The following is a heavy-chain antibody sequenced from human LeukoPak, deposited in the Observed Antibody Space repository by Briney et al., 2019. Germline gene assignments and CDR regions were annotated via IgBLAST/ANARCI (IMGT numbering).Heavy chain of an antibody. CDR1: GYTFTAYA. D-gene: IGHD2-15*01. CDR3: ASLGGPGCSGGSCYFDY. V-gene: IGHV7-4-1*02. CDR2: INTNTGNP. Sequence: ASVKVSCKASGYTFTAYAMIWVRQAPGQGLEWMGWINTNTGNPTYAQGLTGRFVFSLDTSVSTAYLQWSSLKASDTAMYYCASLGGPGCSGGSCYFDYWGQGTLVTVSS. J-gene: IGHJ4*02.